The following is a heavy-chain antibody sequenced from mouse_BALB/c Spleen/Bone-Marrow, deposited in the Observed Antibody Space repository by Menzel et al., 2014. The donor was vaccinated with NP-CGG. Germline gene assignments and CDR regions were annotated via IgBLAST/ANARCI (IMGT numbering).Heavy chain of an antibody. J-gene: IGHJ2*01. V-gene: IGHV5-9-3*01. CDR1: GFTFSSYA. D-gene: IGHD1-1*01. Sequence: EVKLVESGGGLVKPGGSLKLSCAASGFTFSSYAMSWVRQTPEKRLEWVATISSGGSYTYYPDSVKGRFTISRDNAKNTLYLQMSSLRSEDTAMYCCARQLLRYYFDYWGQGTTLTVSS. CDR2: ISSGGSYT. CDR3: ARQLLRYYFDY.